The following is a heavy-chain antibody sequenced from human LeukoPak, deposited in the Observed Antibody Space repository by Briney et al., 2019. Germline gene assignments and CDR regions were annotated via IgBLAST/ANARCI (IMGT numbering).Heavy chain of an antibody. Sequence: SETLSLTCAVYGGSFSGYYWSWIRQPPRKGLEWIGEINHSGSTNYNPSINSRVTISVATSKNQSSLKMSSVTAADTAGYYCAREGGSYDSSGYYSLPYYFDYWGQGTLVTVSS. CDR2: INHSGST. CDR3: AREGGSYDSSGYYSLPYYFDY. V-gene: IGHV4-34*01. D-gene: IGHD3-22*01. CDR1: GGSFSGYY. J-gene: IGHJ4*02.